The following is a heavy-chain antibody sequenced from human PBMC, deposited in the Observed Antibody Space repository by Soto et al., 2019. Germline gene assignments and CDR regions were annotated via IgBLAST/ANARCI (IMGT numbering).Heavy chain of an antibody. CDR2: ISGLSSYI. V-gene: IGHV3-21*02. D-gene: IGHD6-25*01. J-gene: IGHJ6*02. Sequence: EVQLVESGGGLVKPGWSLRLSCAASGFTFSRYGMNWVRQAPGKGLELVSSISGLSSYIYYADSVKGRFTVSRDNAKNSLYVQMNSLGAEDTAVYYCARDPQQRLADSYFYGMDVWGQGTTVIVSS. CDR3: ARDPQQRLADSYFYGMDV. CDR1: GFTFSRYG.